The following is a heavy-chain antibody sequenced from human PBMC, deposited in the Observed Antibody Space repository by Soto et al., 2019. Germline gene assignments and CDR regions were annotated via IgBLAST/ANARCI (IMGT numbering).Heavy chain of an antibody. V-gene: IGHV4-4*02. J-gene: IGHJ4*02. CDR1: GGSISGDKW. D-gene: IGHD6-19*01. CDR2: IHHSRGT. CDR3: ATNGWYCVEY. Sequence: SETLFLTCAVSGGSISGDKWWSWVRQPPGKGLEWIGEIHHSRGTNYNPSLKSRVTTSVDKCKNQFSLNLNSVTAADTGVYYCATNGWYCVEYWGQGILVTVSS.